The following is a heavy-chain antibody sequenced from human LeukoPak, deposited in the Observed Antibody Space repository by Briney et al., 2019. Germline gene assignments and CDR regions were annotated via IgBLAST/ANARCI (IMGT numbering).Heavy chain of an antibody. CDR2: ISTSSSNI. V-gene: IGHV3-21*06. CDR3: ARIRPGYYFDY. J-gene: IGHJ4*02. Sequence: GSLRLSCAGSGFTFSSSSMNWVRQAPGKGLEWVSYISTSSSNIYYGDSVRGRFTISRDDAKNSLYLQVNSLRDEDTAVYYCARIRPGYYFDYWGQGTLVTVSS. CDR1: GFTFSSSS. D-gene: IGHD3-10*01.